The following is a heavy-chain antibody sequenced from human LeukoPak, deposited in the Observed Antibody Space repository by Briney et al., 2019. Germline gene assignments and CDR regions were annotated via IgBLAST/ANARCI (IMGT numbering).Heavy chain of an antibody. D-gene: IGHD4/OR15-4a*01. Sequence: AGGSLRLSCAASGFTFSSYAMSWVRQAPGEGLQWVSTISDTGKTTFYTDSVRSRFSISRDDSKNTLFLQMGGLGAEDTAVYYCARGGAYDYGVLDAWGQGTLVTVSS. V-gene: IGHV3-23*01. CDR2: ISDTGKTT. J-gene: IGHJ4*02. CDR3: ARGGAYDYGVLDA. CDR1: GFTFSSYA.